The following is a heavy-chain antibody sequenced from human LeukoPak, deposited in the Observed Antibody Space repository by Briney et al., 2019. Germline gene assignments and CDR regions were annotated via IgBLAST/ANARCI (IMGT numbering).Heavy chain of an antibody. CDR3: ASYQWRAYRYYFDY. Sequence: PSETLSLTCTVSGGSISSYYWSWIRQPAGKGLEWIGRIYTSGSTNYNPSLKSRVTISVDTSKNQFSLKLSSVTAADTAVYYCASYQWRAYRYYFDYWGQGTLVTVSS. J-gene: IGHJ4*02. CDR2: IYTSGST. D-gene: IGHD6-19*01. CDR1: GGSISSYY. V-gene: IGHV4-4*07.